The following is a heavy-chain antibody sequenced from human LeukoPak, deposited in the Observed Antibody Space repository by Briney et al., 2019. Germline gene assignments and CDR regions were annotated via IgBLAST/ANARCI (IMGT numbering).Heavy chain of an antibody. J-gene: IGHJ4*02. CDR1: GYTFTGYY. D-gene: IGHD3-22*01. Sequence: GASVKVSCKSSGYTFTGYYMHWVRQAPGQGLEWMGWINPNSGGTNYAQKFQGRVTMTRDTSISTAYMELSRLRSDDTAVYYCAGAKQITMIVVEHFDYWGQGTLVTVSS. CDR2: INPNSGGT. V-gene: IGHV1-2*02. CDR3: AGAKQITMIVVEHFDY.